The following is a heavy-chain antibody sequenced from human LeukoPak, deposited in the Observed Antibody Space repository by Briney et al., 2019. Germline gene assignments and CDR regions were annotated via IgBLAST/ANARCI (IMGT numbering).Heavy chain of an antibody. Sequence: PGGSLRLSCAAFGFTFSSYWMHWVRQAPGKGLGRVSRINSDGRSTSYADSVKGRSTISRDNAKNTLYLQMNSLRAEDTAVYYCARYDILTGTDYWGQGTLVTVSS. CDR3: ARYDILTGTDY. J-gene: IGHJ4*02. CDR2: INSDGRST. D-gene: IGHD3-9*01. V-gene: IGHV3-74*01. CDR1: GFTFSSYW.